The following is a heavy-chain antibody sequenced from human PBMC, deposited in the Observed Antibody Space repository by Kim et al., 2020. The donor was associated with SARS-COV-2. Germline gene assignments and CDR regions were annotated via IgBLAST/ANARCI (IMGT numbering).Heavy chain of an antibody. CDR3: ARLIPRSSRYYYYYGMDV. Sequence: GESLKISCKGSGYSFTSYWISWVRQMPGKGLEWMGRIDPSDSYTNYSPSFQGHVTISADKSISTAYLQWSSLKASDTAMYYCARLIPRSSRYYYYYGMDVWGQGTTVTVSS. CDR2: IDPSDSYT. CDR1: GYSFTSYW. V-gene: IGHV5-10-1*01. D-gene: IGHD2-2*01. J-gene: IGHJ6*02.